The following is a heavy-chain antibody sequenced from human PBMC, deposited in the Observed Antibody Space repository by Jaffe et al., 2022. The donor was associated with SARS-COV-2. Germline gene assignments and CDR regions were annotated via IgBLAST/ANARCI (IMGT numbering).Heavy chain of an antibody. CDR3: ARVGGGPDDDSWGRKDYYMDV. J-gene: IGHJ6*03. D-gene: IGHD2-15*01. Sequence: EVQLVESGGGLVKPGGSLRLSCAASGFTFSSYSMNWVRQAPGKGLEWVSSISSSSSYIYYADSVKGRFTISRDNAKNSLYLQMNSLRAEDTAVYYCARVGGGPDDDSWGRKDYYMDVWGKGTTVTVSS. CDR1: GFTFSSYS. V-gene: IGHV3-21*01. CDR2: ISSSSSYI.